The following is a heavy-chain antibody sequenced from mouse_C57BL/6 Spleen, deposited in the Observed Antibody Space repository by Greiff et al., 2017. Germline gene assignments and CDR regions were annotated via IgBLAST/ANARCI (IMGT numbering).Heavy chain of an antibody. CDR3: ARFGPYYYGSSPGYFDY. CDR1: GYTFTDYN. Sequence: EVQLQQSGPELVKPGASVKIPCKASGYTFTDYNMDWVKQSHGKSLEWIGDINPNNGGTIYNQKFKGKATLTVDKSSSTAYMELRSLTSEDTAVYYCARFGPYYYGSSPGYFDYWGQGTTLTVSS. CDR2: INPNNGGT. J-gene: IGHJ2*01. V-gene: IGHV1-18*01. D-gene: IGHD1-1*01.